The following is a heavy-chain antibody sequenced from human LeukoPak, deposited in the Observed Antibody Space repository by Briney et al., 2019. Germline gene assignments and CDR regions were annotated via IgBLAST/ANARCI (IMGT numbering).Heavy chain of an antibody. Sequence: PGGSLRLSCAASGFTFSSYWMSWVRQAPGKGLEWVANIKQDGSEKYYVDSVKGRFTISRDNAKNSLYLQMNSLRAEDTAVYYCARDPTPRYCSGGSCYTHYGMDVWGQGTTVTVSS. V-gene: IGHV3-7*01. CDR3: ARDPTPRYCSGGSCYTHYGMDV. CDR2: IKQDGSEK. D-gene: IGHD2-15*01. CDR1: GFTFSSYW. J-gene: IGHJ6*02.